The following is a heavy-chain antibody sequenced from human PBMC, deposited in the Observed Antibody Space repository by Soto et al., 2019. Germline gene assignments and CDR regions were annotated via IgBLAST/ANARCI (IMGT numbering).Heavy chain of an antibody. CDR2: INPSGGST. CDR3: ARVLHYYDSSGYWALDHFDY. D-gene: IGHD3-22*01. Sequence: ASVKVSCKASGYTFTSYYMHWVRQAPGQGLEWMGIINPSGGSTSYAQKFQGRVTMTRDTSTSTVYMELSSLRSEDTAVYYCARVLHYYDSSGYWALDHFDYWGQGTLVTVSS. V-gene: IGHV1-46*03. J-gene: IGHJ4*02. CDR1: GYTFTSYY.